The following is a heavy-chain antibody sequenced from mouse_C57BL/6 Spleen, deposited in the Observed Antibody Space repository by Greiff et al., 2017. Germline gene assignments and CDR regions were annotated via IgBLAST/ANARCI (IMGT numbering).Heavy chain of an antibody. D-gene: IGHD1-1*01. J-gene: IGHJ2*01. CDR1: GYAFSSSW. Sequence: SGPELVNPGASAKIPCKAFGYAFSSSWLNWLKQRLGRGFEGIGRIYPGDGDPNFHGKSKGKATLTADKSSSTAYMQLSSLTSEDSAVYFCARGGSSYYFDYWGQGTTLTVSS. CDR3: ARGGSSYYFDY. CDR2: IYPGDGDP. V-gene: IGHV1-82*01.